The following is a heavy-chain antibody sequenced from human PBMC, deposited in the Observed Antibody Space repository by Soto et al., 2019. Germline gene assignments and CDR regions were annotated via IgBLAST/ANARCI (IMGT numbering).Heavy chain of an antibody. CDR3: TTGYDSTFDY. CDR1: GFTFSNAW. Sequence: PGGSLRLSCTGSGFTFSNAWMSWVRQAPGKGLEWVVHIKSKTGGGAIDYAAPVKGRFTISRDDSKITVYLQMNSLKTEDTAMYYCTTGYDSTFDYWGQGALVTVSS. V-gene: IGHV3-15*01. J-gene: IGHJ4*02. CDR2: IKSKTGGGAI. D-gene: IGHD5-12*01.